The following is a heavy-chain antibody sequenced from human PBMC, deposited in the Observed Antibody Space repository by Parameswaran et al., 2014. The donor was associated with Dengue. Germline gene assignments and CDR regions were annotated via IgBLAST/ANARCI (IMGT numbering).Heavy chain of an antibody. D-gene: IGHD2-15*01. V-gene: IGHV1-18*01. CDR2: ISAYNGNT. Sequence: WVRQAPGQGLEWMGWISAYNGNTNYTQKLQGRVTMTTDTSTSTAYMELRSLRSDDTAVYYCARVRYCSGGSCYPDYWGQGTLVTVSS. J-gene: IGHJ4*02. CDR3: ARVRYCSGGSCYPDY.